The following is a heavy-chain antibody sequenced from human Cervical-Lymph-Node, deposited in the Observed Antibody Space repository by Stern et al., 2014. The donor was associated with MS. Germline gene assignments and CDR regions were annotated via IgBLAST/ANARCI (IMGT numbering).Heavy chain of an antibody. J-gene: IGHJ6*02. Sequence: VQLVESGGGLVKTGGSLRLSCAASGFTFSDYYMTWIRQAPGKGLEWLSYISSRGRTIYYADSVKGRFTISRDNAKNALYLQMHDLRAEDTAVYYCARDQITGVAEASYYSDYGMDVWGQGISVTVSS. CDR1: GFTFSDYY. D-gene: IGHD4-23*01. CDR3: ARDQITGVAEASYYSDYGMDV. CDR2: ISSRGRTI. V-gene: IGHV3-11*01.